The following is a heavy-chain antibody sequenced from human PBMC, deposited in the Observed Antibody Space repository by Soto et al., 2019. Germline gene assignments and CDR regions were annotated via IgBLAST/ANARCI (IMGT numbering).Heavy chain of an antibody. CDR1: GFTFSSYA. J-gene: IGHJ4*02. Sequence: QVQLAASGGGVVQPGRSLSLSCAASGFTFSSYAMHCVRQAPGKGLEWVAVISYDGSNKYYADSVKGRFTISRDNSKNTLYLQTNSLRAEDTAVYYCARAYEGDYFDYWGQGTLVTVST. D-gene: IGHD3-16*01. CDR3: ARAYEGDYFDY. V-gene: IGHV3-30-3*01. CDR2: ISYDGSNK.